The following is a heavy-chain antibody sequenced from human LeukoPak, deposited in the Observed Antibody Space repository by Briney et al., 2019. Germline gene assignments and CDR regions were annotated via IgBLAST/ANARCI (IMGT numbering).Heavy chain of an antibody. CDR3: ARGAITMVRGVIETSYYYYMTS. Sequence: PSETLSLTCTVSGGSISSSSYYWGWIRQPPGKGLEWIGSIYYSGSTYYNPSLKSRVTISVDTSKNQFSLKLSSVTAADTAVYYCARGAITMVRGVIETSYYYYMTSGAKGPRSPSP. D-gene: IGHD3-10*01. J-gene: IGHJ6*03. V-gene: IGHV4-39*07. CDR1: GGSISSSSYY. CDR2: IYYSGST.